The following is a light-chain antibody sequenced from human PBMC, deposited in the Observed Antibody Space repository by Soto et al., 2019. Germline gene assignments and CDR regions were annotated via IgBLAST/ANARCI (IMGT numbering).Light chain of an antibody. CDR3: SSYAGSKTL. CDR2: EVS. V-gene: IGLV2-8*01. CDR1: SSDVGGYNY. J-gene: IGLJ2*01. Sequence: QSALTQPPSASGSPGQSVTISCTGTSSDVGGYNYVSWYQQNPGKAPKLMIYEVSKRPSGVPDRFSGSKSGNTASLTVSGLQAEDEADYYYSSYAGSKTLFGGGTKLTVL.